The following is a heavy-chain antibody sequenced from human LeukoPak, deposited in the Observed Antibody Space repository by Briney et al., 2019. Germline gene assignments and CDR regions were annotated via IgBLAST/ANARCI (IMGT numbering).Heavy chain of an antibody. D-gene: IGHD3-9*01. CDR2: INPNSGGT. V-gene: IGHV1-2*02. CDR3: ARGTDHTYYDILTGENPDY. CDR1: GYTFTGHY. Sequence: ASVKVSCKASGYTFTGHYMHWVRQAPGQGLEWMGWINPNSGGTNYAQKFQGRVTMTRDTSISTAYMELSRLRSDDTAVYYCARGTDHTYYDILTGENPDYWGQGTLVTVSS. J-gene: IGHJ4*02.